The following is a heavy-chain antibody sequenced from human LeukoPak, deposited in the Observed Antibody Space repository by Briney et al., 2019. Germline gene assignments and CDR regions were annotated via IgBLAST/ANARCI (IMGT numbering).Heavy chain of an antibody. D-gene: IGHD6-19*01. CDR3: ASTVAAGSIYYFDY. CDR2: VYHSGNT. V-gene: IGHV4-59*08. CDR1: GGSISSHF. Sequence: PSETLSLTCTVSGGSISSHFWSWIRQPPGKGLEWIGYVYHSGNTFYNPSLQSRVTISIDSSKNQFSLKLTSVTAADTALYFCASTVAAGSIYYFDYWGQGTLVAVSS. J-gene: IGHJ4*02.